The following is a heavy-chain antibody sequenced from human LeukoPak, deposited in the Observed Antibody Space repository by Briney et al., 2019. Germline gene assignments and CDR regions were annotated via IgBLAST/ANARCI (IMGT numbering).Heavy chain of an antibody. Sequence: SETLSLTCTVSGGSISSYYWSWIRQPPGRGLEWIGYIYYSGSTNCNPSLKSRVTISVDTSKNQFSLKLSSVTAADTAVYYCARVSGTYYYYMDVWGKGTTVTVSS. CDR1: GGSISSYY. V-gene: IGHV4-59*01. J-gene: IGHJ6*03. CDR2: IYYSGST. CDR3: ARVSGTYYYYMDV. D-gene: IGHD3-10*01.